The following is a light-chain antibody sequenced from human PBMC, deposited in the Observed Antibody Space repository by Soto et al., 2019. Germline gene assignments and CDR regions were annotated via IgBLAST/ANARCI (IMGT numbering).Light chain of an antibody. Sequence: EIVLTQSPGTLSLSPGERATLSCRASQSVSSTYLAWYQRKPGQAPRLLIYGASSRATGIPDRFSGSGSGTDFTLTISRLEPEDSAVYYCQQYGSSPWTFGQGTKV. CDR3: QQYGSSPWT. CDR1: QSVSSTY. CDR2: GAS. V-gene: IGKV3-20*01. J-gene: IGKJ1*01.